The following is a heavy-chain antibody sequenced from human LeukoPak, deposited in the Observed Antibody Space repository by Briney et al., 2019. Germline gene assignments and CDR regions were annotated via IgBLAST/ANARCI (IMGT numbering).Heavy chain of an antibody. V-gene: IGHV1-18*01. Sequence: VASVKVSCKASGYTFTSYGISWVRQAPGQGLEWMGWISAYNGNTNYAQKLQGRVTMTTDTSTSTAYMELRSLRSDDTAVYYCARVGYNWNYVDTFDYWGQGTLVTVSS. CDR2: ISAYNGNT. CDR3: ARVGYNWNYVDTFDY. J-gene: IGHJ4*02. D-gene: IGHD1-7*01. CDR1: GYTFTSYG.